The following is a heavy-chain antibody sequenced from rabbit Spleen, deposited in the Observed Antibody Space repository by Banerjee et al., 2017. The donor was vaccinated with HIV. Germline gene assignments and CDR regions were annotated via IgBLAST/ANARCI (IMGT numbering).Heavy chain of an antibody. Sequence: EESGGGLVKPEGSLKLSCTASGFDFSNYGVTWVRQAPGKGLEWIGYIDPIFGRTYYASWVNGRFTISSHNAQNTLYLQLNSLTAADTATYFCVRGASSSGYYSLWGQGTLVTVS. D-gene: IGHD1-1*01. CDR3: VRGASSSGYYSL. J-gene: IGHJ3*01. V-gene: IGHV1S7*01. CDR1: GFDFSNYG. CDR2: IDPIFGRT.